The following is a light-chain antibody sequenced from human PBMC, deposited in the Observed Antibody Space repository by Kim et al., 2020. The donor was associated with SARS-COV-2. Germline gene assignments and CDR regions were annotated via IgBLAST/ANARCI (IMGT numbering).Light chain of an antibody. CDR1: QGCNSRL. CDR3: QQYGSSPIT. V-gene: IGKV3-20*01. J-gene: IGKJ5*01. CDR2: CI. Sequence: SPGEKAPPPRRARQGCNSRLLTLYPPKPGPAPRALLLWCIHRATGHPDRFSGSGSGTDFTLTISRLEPEDFAVYYCQQYGSSPITFGQGTRLEIK.